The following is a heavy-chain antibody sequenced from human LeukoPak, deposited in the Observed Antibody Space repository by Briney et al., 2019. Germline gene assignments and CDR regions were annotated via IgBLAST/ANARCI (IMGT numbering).Heavy chain of an antibody. J-gene: IGHJ4*02. CDR3: ARSGSGSSNYY. Sequence: GGSLRLSCAASGFTFSSYSMNWVRQAPGKGLEWVSSISSSSSYIYYADSVKGRFTISRDNAKNSLYLQINSLRAEDTAVYYCARSGSGSSNYYWGQGTLVTVSS. CDR2: ISSSSSYI. D-gene: IGHD3-10*01. CDR1: GFTFSSYS. V-gene: IGHV3-21*01.